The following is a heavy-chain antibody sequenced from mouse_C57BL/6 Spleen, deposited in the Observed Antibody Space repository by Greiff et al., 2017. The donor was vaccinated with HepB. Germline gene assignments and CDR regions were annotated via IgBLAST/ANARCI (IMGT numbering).Heavy chain of an antibody. CDR2: IYPGDGDT. Sequence: VQLQESGPELVKPGASVKISCKASGYAFSSSWMNWVKQRPGKGLEWIGRIYPGDGDTNYNGKFKGKATLTADKSSSTAYMQLSSLTSEDSAVYFCARSRFITTVVADYWGRGTTLTVSS. V-gene: IGHV1-82*01. J-gene: IGHJ2*01. CDR1: GYAFSSSW. D-gene: IGHD1-1*01. CDR3: ARSRFITTVVADY.